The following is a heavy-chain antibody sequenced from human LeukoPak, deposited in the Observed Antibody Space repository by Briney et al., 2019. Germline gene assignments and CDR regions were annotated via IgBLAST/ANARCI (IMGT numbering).Heavy chain of an antibody. D-gene: IGHD6-19*01. Sequence: PGGSLRLSCAASGFTFSSNWMSSVRQAPGKGLEWVANIKQDGSEKYYVDSVKGRFTISRDNAKNSLYLQMNSLRAEDTAVYYCARDLRQWLPPDWFDPWGQGTLVTVSS. CDR1: GFTFSSNW. J-gene: IGHJ5*02. CDR3: ARDLRQWLPPDWFDP. CDR2: IKQDGSEK. V-gene: IGHV3-7*01.